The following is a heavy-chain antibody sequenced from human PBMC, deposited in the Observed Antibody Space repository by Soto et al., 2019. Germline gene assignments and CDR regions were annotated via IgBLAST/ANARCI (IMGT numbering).Heavy chain of an antibody. CDR1: GFTFSSYA. CDR3: ARVVLEEWDPTPPEY. Sequence: QVQLVESGGGVVQPGRSLRLSCAASGFTFSSYAMHWVRQAPGKGLEWVAVISYDGSNKYYADSVKGRFTISRDNSKNTLYLQMNSLRAEDTAVYYCARVVLEEWDPTPPEYWGQGTLVTVSS. V-gene: IGHV3-30-3*01. CDR2: ISYDGSNK. J-gene: IGHJ4*02. D-gene: IGHD1-26*01.